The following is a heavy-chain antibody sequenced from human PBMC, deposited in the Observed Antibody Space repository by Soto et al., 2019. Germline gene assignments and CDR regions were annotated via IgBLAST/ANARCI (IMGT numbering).Heavy chain of an antibody. V-gene: IGHV1-69*05. D-gene: IGHD5-12*01. CDR3: ARGPPFLYSGYDPPSVRTYGMDV. J-gene: IGHJ6*02. Sequence: SVKVSCKASGGTFSSYAISWVRQAPGQGLEWMGGIIPIFGTANYAQKFQGRVTMTRDTSTSTVYMELSSLRSEDTAVYYCARGPPFLYSGYDPPSVRTYGMDVWGQGTTVTVSS. CDR1: GGTFSSYA. CDR2: IIPIFGTA.